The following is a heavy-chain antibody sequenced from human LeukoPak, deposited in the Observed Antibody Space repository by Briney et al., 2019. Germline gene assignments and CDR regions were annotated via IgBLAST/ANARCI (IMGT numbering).Heavy chain of an antibody. CDR3: ARARYSSSWACDY. V-gene: IGHV4-59*01. CDR2: IYYSGSA. D-gene: IGHD6-13*01. J-gene: IGHJ4*02. CDR1: GGSISSYY. Sequence: SETLSLTCTVSGGSISSYYWSWIRQPPGKGLEWIGYIYYSGSANYNPSLKSRVTISVDTSKNQFSLKLSSVTAADTAVYYCARARYSSSWACDYWGQGTLVTVSS.